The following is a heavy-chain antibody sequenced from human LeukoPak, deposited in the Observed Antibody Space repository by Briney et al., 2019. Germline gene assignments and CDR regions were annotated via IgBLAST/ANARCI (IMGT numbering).Heavy chain of an antibody. Sequence: PSETLSLTCAVYGGSFSGYYWSWVRQAPGKGLEWVSVIYSGGSTYYADSVKGRFTISRGNSKNTLYLQMNSLRAEDTAVYYCARGRDGFTRGFDYWGQGTLVTVSS. CDR3: ARGRDGFTRGFDY. J-gene: IGHJ4*02. CDR1: GGSFSGYY. CDR2: IYSGGST. V-gene: IGHV3-66*01. D-gene: IGHD5-12*01.